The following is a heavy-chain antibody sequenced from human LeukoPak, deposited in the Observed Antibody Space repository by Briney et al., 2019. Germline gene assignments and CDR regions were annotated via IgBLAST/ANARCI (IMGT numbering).Heavy chain of an antibody. CDR3: ARDGLITDSSGWYGC. Sequence: GGSLRLSCAASGFTFSSYWMSWVRQAPGKGLEWVANIKQDGSEKYYVDSVKGRFTISRDNAKNSLYLQMNSLRAEDTAVYYCARDGLITDSSGWYGCWGQGTLVTVSS. CDR2: IKQDGSEK. CDR1: GFTFSSYW. D-gene: IGHD6-19*01. J-gene: IGHJ5*01. V-gene: IGHV3-7*01.